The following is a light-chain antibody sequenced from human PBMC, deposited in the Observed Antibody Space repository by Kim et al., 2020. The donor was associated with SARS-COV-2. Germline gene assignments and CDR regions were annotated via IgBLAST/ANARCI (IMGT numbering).Light chain of an antibody. CDR3: QSYDNSLSGFVI. Sequence: VTISCTGGSSNIGAGYGVNWFQELPGTAPKLLIYDNNNRPSGVPDRFSGSKSGTSASLAITGLQAEDEADYFCQSYDNSLSGFVIFGGGTQLTVL. J-gene: IGLJ2*01. CDR2: DNN. V-gene: IGLV1-40*01. CDR1: SSNIGAGYG.